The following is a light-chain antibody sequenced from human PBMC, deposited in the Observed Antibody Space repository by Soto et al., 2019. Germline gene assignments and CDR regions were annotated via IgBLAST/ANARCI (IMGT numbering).Light chain of an antibody. CDR3: QTLGTGVV. Sequence: QPALTQSPSASASLGASVKLTCTLSSGHSSYAIAWHQQQPEKGPRYLMKLNSDGSHSKGDGIPDRFSGSSSGAERYLTISSLQSEDEADYYCQTLGTGVVFGGGTKLTVL. CDR2: LNSDGSH. J-gene: IGLJ2*01. CDR1: SGHSSYA. V-gene: IGLV4-69*01.